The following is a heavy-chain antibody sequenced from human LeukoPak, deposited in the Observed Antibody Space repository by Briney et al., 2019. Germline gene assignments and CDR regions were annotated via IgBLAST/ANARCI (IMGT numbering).Heavy chain of an antibody. CDR1: GYSFSTYW. V-gene: IGHV5-51*01. J-gene: IGHJ4*02. CDR2: IYGGDSET. D-gene: IGHD3-22*01. Sequence: GESLKISCKGSGYSFSTYWIGWVRQMPGKGLEWMGIIYGGDSETKYSPSFQGQVTISVDKSISTAYLQWSSLKASDTAIYYCARHDGYYYESSGYFVWGQGTLVTAAS. CDR3: ARHDGYYYESSGYFV.